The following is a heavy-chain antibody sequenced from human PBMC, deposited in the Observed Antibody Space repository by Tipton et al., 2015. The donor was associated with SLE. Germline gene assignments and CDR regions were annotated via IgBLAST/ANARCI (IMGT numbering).Heavy chain of an antibody. CDR1: GGSISNDY. V-gene: IGHV4-34*01. D-gene: IGHD1-26*01. Sequence: TLSLTCTVSGGSISNDYWSWIRQPPGKGLEWIGEINHSGSTNYNPSLKSRVTISVDTSKNQFSLKLSSVTAAATAVYYCARNEVGRYVFYYMDVWGKGTTVTVSS. J-gene: IGHJ6*03. CDR3: ARNEVGRYVFYYMDV. CDR2: INHSGST.